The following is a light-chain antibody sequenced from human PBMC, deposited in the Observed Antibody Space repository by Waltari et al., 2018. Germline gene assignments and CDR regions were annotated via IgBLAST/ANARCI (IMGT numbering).Light chain of an antibody. Sequence: QSALTQPAPVSGSPGQSITIPCTGTSSAIGGYNYVSWYQQHPGKAPKLMIFDVSNRPSGVSNRFSGSKSGNTASLTISGLQAEDEADYYCSSYTSSSTLVFGGGTKLTVL. CDR1: SSAIGGYNY. CDR2: DVS. J-gene: IGLJ3*02. CDR3: SSYTSSSTLV. V-gene: IGLV2-14*03.